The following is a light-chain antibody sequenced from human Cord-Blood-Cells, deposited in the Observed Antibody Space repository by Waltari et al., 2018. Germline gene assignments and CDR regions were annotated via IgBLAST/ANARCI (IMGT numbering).Light chain of an antibody. V-gene: IGLV2-23*01. CDR3: CSYAGSSTLV. CDR1: SSDVGSYNL. CDR2: EGG. Sequence: QSALTQPASVSGSPGQSITISCTGTSSDVGSYNLVSWYQQHPGKAHKLMIYEGGKRPSGCSTRFSGSKSGNTASLTISGLQAEDEADYYCCSYAGSSTLVFGGGTKLTVL. J-gene: IGLJ3*02.